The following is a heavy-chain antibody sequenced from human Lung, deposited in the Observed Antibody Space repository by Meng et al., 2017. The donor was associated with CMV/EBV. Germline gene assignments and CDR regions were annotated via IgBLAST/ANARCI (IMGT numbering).Heavy chain of an antibody. D-gene: IGHD2-2*01. V-gene: IGHV3-30-3*01. CDR2: ISYDGSNK. CDR1: GFTFSSYA. CDR3: ARPTAAYYYSYGMDV. J-gene: IGHJ6*02. Sequence: GESLKISCAASGFTFSSYAMHWVRQAPGKGLEWVAFISYDGSNKYYADSVKGRFTISRDNSKNTLYLQMNSLRAEDTAVYYCARPTAAYYYSYGMDVRGQGXTVTVSS.